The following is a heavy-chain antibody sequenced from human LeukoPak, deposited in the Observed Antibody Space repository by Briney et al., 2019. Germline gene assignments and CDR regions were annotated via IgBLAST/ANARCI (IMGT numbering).Heavy chain of an antibody. CDR3: ARQLSVDIVADY. CDR1: GGSISSYY. CDR2: IYYSGST. J-gene: IGHJ4*02. Sequence: SETLSLTCTVSGGSISSYYWSWIRQSPGKGLEWIGYIYYSGSTNYNPSLKSRVTISVDTSKKQVSLKLSSVTAADTAVYYCARQLSVDIVADYWGQGTLVTVSS. V-gene: IGHV4-59*08. D-gene: IGHD5-12*01.